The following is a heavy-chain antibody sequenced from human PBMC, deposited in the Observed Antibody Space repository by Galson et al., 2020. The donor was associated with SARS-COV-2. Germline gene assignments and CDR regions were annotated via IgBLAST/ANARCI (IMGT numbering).Heavy chain of an antibody. D-gene: IGHD5-12*01. CDR2: IYHSGST. Sequence: SETLSLTCAVSGGSISSGGYSWSWIRQPPGKGLEWIGYIYHSGSTYYNPSLKSRVTISVDRSKNQFSLKLSSVTAADTAVYYCARGTRDLVATIPRFDYWGQGTLVTVSS. J-gene: IGHJ4*02. CDR1: GGSISSGGYS. V-gene: IGHV4-30-2*01. CDR3: ARGTRDLVATIPRFDY.